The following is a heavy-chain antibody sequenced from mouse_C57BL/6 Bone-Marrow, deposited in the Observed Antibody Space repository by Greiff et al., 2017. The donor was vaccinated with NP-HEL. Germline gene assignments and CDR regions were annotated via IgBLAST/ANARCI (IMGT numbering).Heavy chain of an antibody. J-gene: IGHJ2*01. CDR3: ARDHADY. Sequence: DVKLVESGGGLVKPGGSLKLSCAASGFTFSSYAMSWVRQTPEKRLEWVATISDGGSYTYYPDNVKGRFTISRDNAKNNLYLQMSHLKSEDTAMYYCARDHADYWGQGTTLTVSS. V-gene: IGHV5-4*01. CDR1: GFTFSSYA. CDR2: ISDGGSYT.